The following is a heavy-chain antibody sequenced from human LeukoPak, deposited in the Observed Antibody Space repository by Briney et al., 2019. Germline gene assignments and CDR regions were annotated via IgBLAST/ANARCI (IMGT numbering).Heavy chain of an antibody. D-gene: IGHD3-16*02. CDR1: GDSISSSSYY. J-gene: IGHJ4*02. CDR2: IYYSGST. Sequence: SETLSLTCTVSGDSISSSSYYWGWIRQPPGKGLEWIGTIYYSGSTYYNPSLKSRVTISVDASKNQFSLKLTSVTAADTAVYYCVRLGYPFDYWGRGTLVTVSS. V-gene: IGHV4-39*01. CDR3: VRLGYPFDY.